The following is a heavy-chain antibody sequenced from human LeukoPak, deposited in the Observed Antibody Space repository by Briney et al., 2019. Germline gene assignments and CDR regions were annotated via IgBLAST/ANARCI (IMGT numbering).Heavy chain of an antibody. V-gene: IGHV3-13*01. D-gene: IGHD6-19*01. CDR3: ARAVAGTHWLDP. CDR2: IDTAGRA. CDR1: GFTFSIYD. J-gene: IGHJ5*02. Sequence: GGSLRLSCAASGFTFSIYDMHWVRQVTGKGLEWVSGIDTAGRAYYPDSVKGRFTMSRENAKNSLHLQMNSLTAGDTAVYYCARAVAGTHWLDPWGQGTLVHVSS.